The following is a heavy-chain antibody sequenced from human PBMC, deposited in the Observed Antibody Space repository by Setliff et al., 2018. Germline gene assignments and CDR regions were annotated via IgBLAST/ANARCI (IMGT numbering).Heavy chain of an antibody. CDR1: GGSISNYY. Sequence: KPSETLSLTCTVSGGSISNYYWSWIRQSPGKGLGWIGFIYYNGRPDHNPSFQSRVTMSVDRSKNQFSLNLRAMTAADTAVYYCAREGGGSGWTPDSWGQGTLVTVSS. J-gene: IGHJ4*02. CDR3: AREGGGSGWTPDS. CDR2: IYYNGRP. V-gene: IGHV4-59*01. D-gene: IGHD6-19*01.